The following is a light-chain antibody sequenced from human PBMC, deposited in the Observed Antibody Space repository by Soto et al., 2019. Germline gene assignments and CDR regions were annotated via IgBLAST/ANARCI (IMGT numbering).Light chain of an antibody. CDR3: SSYTSSSTLA. Sequence: QSAMTQPAFVSGSPGQSITISCTGTSSDVGGYNYVSWYQQHPGKAPKLMIYEVSNRPSGVSNRFSGSKSGNTASLTISGLQAEDEADYYCSSYTSSSTLAFGTGTKLTVL. V-gene: IGLV2-14*01. CDR1: SSDVGGYNY. J-gene: IGLJ1*01. CDR2: EVS.